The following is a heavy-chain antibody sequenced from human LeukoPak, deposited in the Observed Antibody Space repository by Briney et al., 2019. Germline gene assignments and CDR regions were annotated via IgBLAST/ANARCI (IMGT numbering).Heavy chain of an antibody. CDR3: ARGRQEISMILVVMTGVSYFWLL. CDR1: GGSFSGYY. D-gene: IGHD3-22*01. V-gene: IGHV4-34*01. CDR2: INPSGST. J-gene: IGHJ6*04. Sequence: SETLSLTCAVYGGSFSGYYWTWIRQSPGKGLEWIGEINPSGSTYYNPSLKSRLTISRDTSKNQFSLRLSSVTAADTAVYYCARGRQEISMILVVMTGVSYFWLLWGKETRVSVSP.